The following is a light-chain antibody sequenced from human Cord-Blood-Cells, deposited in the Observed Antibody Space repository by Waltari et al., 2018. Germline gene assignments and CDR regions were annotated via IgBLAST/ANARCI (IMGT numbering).Light chain of an antibody. Sequence: QSALTQPASVSGSPGQSITISCTGTSSDVGSYNLVSWYQQHPGKAPKLMIYEGSNGPSGVSNRFSGSKSGNTASLTISGLQAEDDADYYCCSYAGSSTFWVFGGGTKLTVL. CDR2: EGS. CDR1: SSDVGSYNL. V-gene: IGLV2-23*01. J-gene: IGLJ3*02. CDR3: CSYAGSSTFWV.